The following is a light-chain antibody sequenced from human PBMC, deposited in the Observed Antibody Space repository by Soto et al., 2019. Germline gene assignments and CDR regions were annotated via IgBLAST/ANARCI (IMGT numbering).Light chain of an antibody. CDR2: DAS. V-gene: IGKV1-5*01. Sequence: DIQMTQSPSPLSASVGDRVTITCRASQNISNWLAWYQQRPGRAPNLLIHDASTLESGVPSRFSGSGSVTEFTLTISSLQPDDFATYYCQQYYTLYTFGQGTKLEIK. CDR1: QNISNW. J-gene: IGKJ2*01. CDR3: QQYYTLYT.